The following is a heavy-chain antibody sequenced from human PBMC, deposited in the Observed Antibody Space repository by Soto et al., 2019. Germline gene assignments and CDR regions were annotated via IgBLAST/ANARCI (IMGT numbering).Heavy chain of an antibody. J-gene: IGHJ6*02. V-gene: IGHV1-2*04. Sequence: PRASVKVSCKASGYTFTGYYMHWVRQAPGQGLEWMGWINPNSGGTNYAQKFQGWVTMTRDTSISTAYMELSRLRSDDTAVYYCARYKKGRYDFCFSYTATSEIDVRGQGTSLTVSS. CDR2: INPNSGGT. D-gene: IGHD3-3*01. CDR1: GYTFTGYY. CDR3: ARYKKGRYDFCFSYTATSEIDV.